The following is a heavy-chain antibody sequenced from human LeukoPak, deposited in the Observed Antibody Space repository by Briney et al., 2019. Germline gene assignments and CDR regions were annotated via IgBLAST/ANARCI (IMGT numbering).Heavy chain of an antibody. V-gene: IGHV4-34*01. Sequence: PSETLSLTCAVYGGSFSGYYWSWIRQPPGKGLEWIGEINHSGSTNYNPSLKSRVTISVDTSKNQFSLKLSSVTAADTAVYYCARELHYYGSGSYYMDVWGKGTTVTISS. CDR2: INHSGST. CDR3: ARELHYYGSGSYYMDV. CDR1: GGSFSGYY. D-gene: IGHD3-10*01. J-gene: IGHJ6*03.